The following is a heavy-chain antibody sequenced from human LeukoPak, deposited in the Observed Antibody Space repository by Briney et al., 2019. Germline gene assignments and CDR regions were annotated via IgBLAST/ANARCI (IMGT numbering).Heavy chain of an antibody. CDR3: ARGHRGYCSGGSCYSYYYYYMDV. CDR1: GYTFTSYG. Sequence: ASVKVSCKASGYTFTSYGISWVRQAPGQGLEWMGWMNPNSGNTGYAQKFQGRVTMTRNTSISTAYMELSSLRSEDTAVYYCARGHRGYCSGGSCYSYYYYYMDVWGKGTTVTVSS. D-gene: IGHD2-15*01. J-gene: IGHJ6*03. V-gene: IGHV1-8*02. CDR2: MNPNSGNT.